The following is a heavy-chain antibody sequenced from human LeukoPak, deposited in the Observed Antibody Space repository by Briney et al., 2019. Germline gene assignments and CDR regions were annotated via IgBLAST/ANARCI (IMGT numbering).Heavy chain of an antibody. D-gene: IGHD5-24*01. CDR1: GFSLSTYS. CDR2: ISSLGSTI. Sequence: PGGSLRLSCAASGFSLSTYSMNWVRQAPGKGLEWVSYISSLGSTIYYADSVKGRFTISRDNAKNSLYLQMNSLRAEDTAVYYCARGEQEMATMSIDYWGQGTLVTVSS. J-gene: IGHJ4*02. V-gene: IGHV3-48*01. CDR3: ARGEQEMATMSIDY.